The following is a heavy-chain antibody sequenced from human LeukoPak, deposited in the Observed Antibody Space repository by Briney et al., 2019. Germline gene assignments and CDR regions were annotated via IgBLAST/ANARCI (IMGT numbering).Heavy chain of an antibody. Sequence: ASVKVSCKASGYTFTGYYMHWVRQAPGQGLEWMGWINPNSGGTNYAQKFQGRVTMTRDTSISTAYMELSRLRSDDTAVYYCARDGGYCSSTSCYKSFDYWGQGTLVTVSS. CDR1: GYTFTGYY. CDR3: ARDGGYCSSTSCYKSFDY. J-gene: IGHJ4*02. V-gene: IGHV1-2*02. D-gene: IGHD2-2*02. CDR2: INPNSGGT.